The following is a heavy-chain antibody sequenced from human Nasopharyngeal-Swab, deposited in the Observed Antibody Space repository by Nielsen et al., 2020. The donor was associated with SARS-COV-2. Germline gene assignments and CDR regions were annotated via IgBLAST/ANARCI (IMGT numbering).Heavy chain of an antibody. CDR1: GGSISSSSYY. CDR3: ASLEYCSSTSCYRAYAFDI. Sequence: SETLSLTCTVSGGSISSSSYYWGWIRQPPGKGLEWIGSIYYSGSIYYNPSLKSRVTISVDTSKNQFSLKLSSVTAADTAVYYCASLEYCSSTSCYRAYAFDIWGQGTMVTVSS. J-gene: IGHJ3*02. V-gene: IGHV4-39*01. D-gene: IGHD2-2*01. CDR2: IYYSGSI.